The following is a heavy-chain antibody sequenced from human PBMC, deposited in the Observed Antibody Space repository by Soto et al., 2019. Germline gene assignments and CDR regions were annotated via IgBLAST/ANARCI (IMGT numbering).Heavy chain of an antibody. D-gene: IGHD3-22*01. Sequence: ASVKVSCKASGYTFTSYGISWVRQAPGQGLEWMGWISAYNGNTNYAQKLQGRVTMTTDTSTSTAYMELRSLRSDDTAVYYCARDYYYDSSGYTPYPDYWGQGTLVTVSS. J-gene: IGHJ4*02. CDR1: GYTFTSYG. CDR3: ARDYYYDSSGYTPYPDY. CDR2: ISAYNGNT. V-gene: IGHV1-18*04.